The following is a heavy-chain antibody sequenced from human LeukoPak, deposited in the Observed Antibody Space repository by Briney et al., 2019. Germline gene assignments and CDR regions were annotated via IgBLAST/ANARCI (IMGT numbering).Heavy chain of an antibody. J-gene: IGHJ4*02. CDR1: GH. V-gene: IGHV4-59*12. Sequence: SETLSLTCTIYGHWSWIRQPPGKGLEWIGRIYYDGSIIYNPSLKSRVTISVDTSKKQVSLNLSSVTAADTAVYYCARLATMVRGVPFDYWGQGTLVTVSS. CDR2: IYYDGSI. CDR3: ARLATMVRGVPFDY. D-gene: IGHD3-10*01.